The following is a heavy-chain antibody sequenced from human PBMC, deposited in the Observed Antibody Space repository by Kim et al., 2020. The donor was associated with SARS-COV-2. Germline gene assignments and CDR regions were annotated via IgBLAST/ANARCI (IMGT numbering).Heavy chain of an antibody. CDR2: IYYSGST. Sequence: SETLSLTCTVSGGSISSGGYYWSWIRQHPGKGLEWIGYIYYSGSTYYNPSLKSRVTISVDTSKNQFSLKLSSVTAADTAVYYCARVFEGIAAARGDWFDPWGQGTLVTVSS. V-gene: IGHV4-31*03. J-gene: IGHJ5*02. CDR3: ARVFEGIAAARGDWFDP. D-gene: IGHD6-13*01. CDR1: GGSISSGGYY.